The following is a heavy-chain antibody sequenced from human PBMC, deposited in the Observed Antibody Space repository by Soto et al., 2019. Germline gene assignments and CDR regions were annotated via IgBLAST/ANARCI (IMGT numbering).Heavy chain of an antibody. CDR1: GYTFTSCD. Sequence: VKVSCKASGYTFTSCDIHWVRQAPGQGLEWMGWMNPSTGNTGFAQKFQGRVTMTRNTAISTAYMELRSLTSEDTAVYYCARRKERSGPHYFDSWGQGTLVTVSS. CDR3: ARRKERSGPHYFDS. J-gene: IGHJ4*02. V-gene: IGHV1-8*01. CDR2: MNPSTGNT.